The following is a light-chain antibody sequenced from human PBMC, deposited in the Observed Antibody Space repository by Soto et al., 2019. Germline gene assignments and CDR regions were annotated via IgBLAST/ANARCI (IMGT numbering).Light chain of an antibody. J-gene: IGKJ2*01. V-gene: IGKV1-8*01. CDR2: AAS. Sequence: AIRMTQSPSSLSASIGDRVTITCRASHVVSNYLACYQQKPGKAPKALIYAASFLQSGVPSRFSGSGSGTDFSLTISLLQSEDFATYYCQHYYSYPYTFGQGTTLQ. CDR1: HVVSNY. CDR3: QHYYSYPYT.